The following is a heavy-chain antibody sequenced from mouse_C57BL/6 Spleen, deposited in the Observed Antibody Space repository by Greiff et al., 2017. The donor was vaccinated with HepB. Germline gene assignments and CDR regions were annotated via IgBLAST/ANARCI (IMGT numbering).Heavy chain of an antibody. Sequence: EVMLVESGPELVKPGDSVKISCKASGYSFTGYFMNWVMQSHGKSLEWIGRINPYNGDTFYNQKFKGKATLTVDKSSSTAHMELRSLTSEDSAVYYCARNYDYDERAFAYWGQGTLVTVSA. CDR1: GYSFTGYF. V-gene: IGHV1-20*01. CDR2: INPYNGDT. J-gene: IGHJ3*01. CDR3: ARNYDYDERAFAY. D-gene: IGHD2-4*01.